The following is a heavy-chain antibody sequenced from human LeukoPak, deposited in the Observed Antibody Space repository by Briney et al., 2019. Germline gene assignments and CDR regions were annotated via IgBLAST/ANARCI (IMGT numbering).Heavy chain of an antibody. Sequence: GGSLRLSCVASGFTFSHYNMYWVRQAPGKGLEWVSYISASGSSVYYADSVKGRFTISRDNAKNSLYLQMNSLRDEDTAVYYCARVIAAAFDYYYYGMDVWGQGTTVTVSS. D-gene: IGHD6-13*01. V-gene: IGHV3-48*02. CDR1: GFTFSHYN. J-gene: IGHJ6*02. CDR2: ISASGSSV. CDR3: ARVIAAAFDYYYYGMDV.